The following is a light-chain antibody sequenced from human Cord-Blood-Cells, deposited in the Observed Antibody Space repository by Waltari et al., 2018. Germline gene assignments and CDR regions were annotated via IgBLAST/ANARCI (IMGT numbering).Light chain of an antibody. Sequence: DIEVTHAPSYLSASGGVRVNSSCRASQSISSWLAWYQQKPGKAPKLLIYKASSLESGGPSRFSGSGSGTEFTLTISSLQPDDFATYYCQQYNSYSPWTFGQGTKVEIK. CDR1: QSISSW. CDR3: QQYNSYSPWT. CDR2: KAS. V-gene: IGKV1-5*03. J-gene: IGKJ1*01.